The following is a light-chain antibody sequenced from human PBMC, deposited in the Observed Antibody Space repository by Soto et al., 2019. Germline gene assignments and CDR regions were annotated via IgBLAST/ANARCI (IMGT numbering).Light chain of an antibody. V-gene: IGKV3-11*01. CDR2: GAS. CDR3: QQRSNWPPGT. CDR1: QSVSSD. Sequence: EIVLTQSPATLSLSPGERATLTCRASQSVSSDLAWYQQKPGQSPRLLIYGASSRATGIPDRFSGSGSWTDFTLTISRLEPEDYAVYYYQQRSNWPPGTFGGGTKVDIK. J-gene: IGKJ4*02.